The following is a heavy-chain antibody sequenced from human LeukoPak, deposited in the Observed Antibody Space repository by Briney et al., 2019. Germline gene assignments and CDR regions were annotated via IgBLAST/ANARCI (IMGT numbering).Heavy chain of an antibody. CDR2: ISSSSSYI. CDR1: GFTFSSYS. D-gene: IGHD1-26*01. J-gene: IGHJ4*02. V-gene: IGHV3-21*01. CDR3: AREEGATAFDY. Sequence: GGSLRLSCAASGFTFSSYSMNWVRQAPGKGLGWVSSISSSSSYIYYADSVKGRFTISRDNAKNSLYLQMNSLRAEDTAVYYCAREEGATAFDYWGQGTLVTVSS.